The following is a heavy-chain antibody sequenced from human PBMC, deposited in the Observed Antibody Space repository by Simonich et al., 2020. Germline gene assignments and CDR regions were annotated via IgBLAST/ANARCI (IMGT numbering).Heavy chain of an antibody. CDR3: ARGKGWKNAFDI. D-gene: IGHD1-1*01. J-gene: IGHJ3*02. Sequence: QVQLQQWGAGLLKHSETLSLTCAVYGGSFSGYYWSWIRQPPGKGLEWIGEINHSGSTNYTPSLKSRVTISVDTSKNQFSLKLSSVTAADTAVYYCARGKGWKNAFDIWGQGTMVTVSS. CDR1: GGSFSGYY. V-gene: IGHV4-34*01. CDR2: INHSGST.